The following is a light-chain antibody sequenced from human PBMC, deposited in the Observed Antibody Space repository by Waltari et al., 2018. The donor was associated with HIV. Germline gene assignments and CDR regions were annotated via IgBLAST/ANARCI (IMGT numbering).Light chain of an antibody. CDR2: DVR. Sequence: SYVLTQPPTLAVAPGQTARITCGGINLGSKSVHWYQQKPGQTPVMVIYDVREVSSHVPGRISGSKSGNTATLTISNVEAGDESDFHCQVWDASSGHVVFGGGTKLTV. CDR1: NLGSKS. J-gene: IGLJ2*01. CDR3: QVWDASSGHVV. V-gene: IGLV3-21*02.